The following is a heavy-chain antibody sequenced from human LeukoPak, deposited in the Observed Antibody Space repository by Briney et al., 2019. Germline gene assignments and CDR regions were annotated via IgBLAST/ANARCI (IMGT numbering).Heavy chain of an antibody. CDR2: IIPILGIA. CDR1: GGTFSSYA. V-gene: IGHV1-69*04. D-gene: IGHD6-6*01. CDR3: AREVSSLGVSRGDFDY. Sequence: ASVKVSCKASGGTFSSYAISWVRQAPGQGLEWMGRIIPILGIANYAQKFQGRVTITADKSTSTAYMELSSLRSEDTAVYYCAREVSSLGVSRGDFDYWGQGTLVTVSS. J-gene: IGHJ4*02.